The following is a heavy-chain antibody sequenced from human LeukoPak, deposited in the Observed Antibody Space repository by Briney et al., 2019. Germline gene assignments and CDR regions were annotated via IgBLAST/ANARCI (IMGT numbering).Heavy chain of an antibody. CDR2: IYYSGNT. CDR1: GDSISSYY. J-gene: IGHJ5*02. CDR3: ARGIIVGATWGENDNWFDP. V-gene: IGHV4-59*01. D-gene: IGHD1-26*01. Sequence: SETQSLTCTVSGDSISSYYWSWIRQPPGKGLEWIGYIYYSGNTNYNPSLKSRVTISVDTSKNQFSLKLSSVTAADTAVYYCARGIIVGATWGENDNWFDPWGQGTLVTVSS.